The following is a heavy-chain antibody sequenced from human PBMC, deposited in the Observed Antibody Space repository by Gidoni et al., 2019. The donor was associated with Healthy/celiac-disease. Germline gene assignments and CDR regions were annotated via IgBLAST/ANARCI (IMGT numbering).Heavy chain of an antibody. CDR2: IYPGDSDT. J-gene: IGHJ3*02. CDR3: ARQRFGDTHDAFDI. Sequence: EVQLVQSGAEVKKPGTSRKVSCKGSGYSFPDYWIGWVRQMPGKGLEWMGLIYPGDSDTRYSPSFQGQVTISADKSISIAYLQWSSLKASDTAMYYCARQRFGDTHDAFDIWGQGTMVTVSS. V-gene: IGHV5-51*01. CDR1: GYSFPDYW. D-gene: IGHD3-10*01.